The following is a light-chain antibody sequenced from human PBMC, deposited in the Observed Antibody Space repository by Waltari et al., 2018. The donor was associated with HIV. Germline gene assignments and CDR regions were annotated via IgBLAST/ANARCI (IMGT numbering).Light chain of an antibody. V-gene: IGKV1-5*03. CDR1: QSSISW. CDR3: QQYNNHWT. J-gene: IGKJ1*01. CDR2: KAS. Sequence: DIQMTQSPSTLSASVGDRVTITCRAIQSSISWLAWYQQKPGKDPNLLIYKASTLQSGVPSRFSGSGSATKFTLTISSLQPDDFATYYCQQYNNHWTFGQGTKVEIK.